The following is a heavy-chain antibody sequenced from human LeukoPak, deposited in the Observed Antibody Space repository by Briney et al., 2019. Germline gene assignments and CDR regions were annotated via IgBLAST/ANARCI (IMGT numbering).Heavy chain of an antibody. CDR2: IIPIFGTA. J-gene: IGHJ5*02. CDR1: GGTFSSYA. V-gene: IGHV1-69*01. D-gene: IGHD5-24*01. CDR3: AREGQDGYNLDNWFDP. Sequence: ASVKVSCKASGGTFSSYAISWVRQAPGQGLEWMGGIIPIFGTANYAQKFQGRVTITADESTSTAYMELSSLRSEDTAVCYCAREGQDGYNLDNWFDPWGQGTLVTVSS.